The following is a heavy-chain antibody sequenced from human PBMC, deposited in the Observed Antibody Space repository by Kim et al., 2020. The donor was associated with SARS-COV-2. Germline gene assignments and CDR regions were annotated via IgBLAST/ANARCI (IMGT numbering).Heavy chain of an antibody. D-gene: IGHD7-27*01. V-gene: IGHV3-23*01. Sequence: GGSLRLSCAASSFTFGHFAMNWVRQAPGKGLEWISSISDSGDSTYYADSVKGRFTISRDNSKNTLFLQMNSLRADDTAMYYCAKDLNLGFDSWSQGTLVT. CDR3: AKDLNLGFDS. J-gene: IGHJ4*02. CDR1: SFTFGHFA. CDR2: ISDSGDST.